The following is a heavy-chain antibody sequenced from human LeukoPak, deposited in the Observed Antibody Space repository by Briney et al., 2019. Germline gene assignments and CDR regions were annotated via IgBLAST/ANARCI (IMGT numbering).Heavy chain of an antibody. J-gene: IGHJ4*02. Sequence: PGGSLRLSCAASGFTFDDYAMHWVRHAPGKGLEWVSLISGDGGSTYYADSVKGRFTISRDNSKNSLYLQMNSLRTEDTALYYCAKVQFGYEGRKRDFDYWGQGTLVTVSS. D-gene: IGHD2-2*01. CDR1: GFTFDDYA. V-gene: IGHV3-43*02. CDR3: AKVQFGYEGRKRDFDY. CDR2: ISGDGGST.